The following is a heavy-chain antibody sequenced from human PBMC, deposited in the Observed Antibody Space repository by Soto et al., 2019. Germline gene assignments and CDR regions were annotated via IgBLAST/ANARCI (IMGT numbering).Heavy chain of an antibody. CDR1: GFTLSSFA. CDR2: TSSDGSKE. J-gene: IGHJ4*02. D-gene: IGHD6-19*01. V-gene: IGHV3-30*04. Sequence: QVQLVESGGGVVQPGKSLRLSCAASGFTLSSFAMHWVRQAPGKGLEWVAVTSSDGSKEYYADSVKGRFTISRDNSKSTLYLQMNSLRPADTAVFYWARAEYTSGWYFVGIDYWGQGTLVTVSS. CDR3: ARAEYTSGWYFVGIDY.